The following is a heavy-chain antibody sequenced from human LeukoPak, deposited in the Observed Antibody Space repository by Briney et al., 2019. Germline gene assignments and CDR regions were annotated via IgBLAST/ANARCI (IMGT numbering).Heavy chain of an antibody. CDR1: GFTFSSYA. V-gene: IGHV3-23*01. J-gene: IGHJ6*02. CDR3: ARDRSSSSWYQNYYYGMDV. CDR2: IGGSGGST. D-gene: IGHD6-13*01. Sequence: GGSLRLSCAASGFTFSSYAMSWVRQAPGKGLEWVSAIGGSGGSTYYADSVKGRFTISRDNSKNTLYLQMNSLRAEDTAVYYCARDRSSSSWYQNYYYGMDVWGQGTTVTVSS.